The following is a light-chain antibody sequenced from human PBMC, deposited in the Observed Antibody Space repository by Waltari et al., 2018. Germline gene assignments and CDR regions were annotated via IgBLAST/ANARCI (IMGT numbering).Light chain of an antibody. CDR3: AAWDDSLNGGV. CDR1: SSNIGSNT. V-gene: IGLV1-44*01. CDR2: SNK. Sequence: QSVLTQPPSASGTPGQRVTISCSGSSSNIGSNTVNWYQQLPGTAPKLLIYSNKQRPSGVPARFSGSTSGTSASLAISGLQSEDEADYYCAAWDDSLNGGVFGGGTKLTVL. J-gene: IGLJ2*01.